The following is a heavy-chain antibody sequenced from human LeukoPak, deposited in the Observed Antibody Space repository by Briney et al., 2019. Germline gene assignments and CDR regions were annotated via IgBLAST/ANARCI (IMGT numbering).Heavy chain of an antibody. CDR3: AREVRGNFDY. Sequence: PSETLSLTCTVSGGSISSYYWSWIRQPPGKGLEWIGYIYYSGSTNYNPSLKSRVTISVDTSKNQFSLKLSSVTAADTAVYYCAREVRGNFDYWGQGTLVTVSS. CDR1: GGSISSYY. CDR2: IYYSGST. D-gene: IGHD3-10*01. V-gene: IGHV4-59*12. J-gene: IGHJ4*02.